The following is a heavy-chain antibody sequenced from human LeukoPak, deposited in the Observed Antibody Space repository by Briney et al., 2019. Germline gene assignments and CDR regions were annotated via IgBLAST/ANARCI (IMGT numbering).Heavy chain of an antibody. V-gene: IGHV1-46*01. CDR2: INPSGGST. CDR1: GYTFTSYY. Sequence: GASVKVSCKAYGYTFTSYYRHWVRQAPGQGLEWMGMINPSGGSTSYAQKFQGRVTMTRDTSTSTVYMELSSLRSEDTAVYYCARGDRRDGYINYYFDYWGQGTLVTVSS. D-gene: IGHD5-24*01. J-gene: IGHJ4*02. CDR3: ARGDRRDGYINYYFDY.